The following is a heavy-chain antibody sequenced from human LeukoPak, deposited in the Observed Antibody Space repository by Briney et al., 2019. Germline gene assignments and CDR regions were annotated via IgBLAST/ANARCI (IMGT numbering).Heavy chain of an antibody. D-gene: IGHD2-2*01. CDR3: ARPYCSSTSCYDEVWFDP. CDR2: IIPIFGTA. CDR1: GGTFSSYA. V-gene: IGHV1-69*13. Sequence: GASVKVSCKASGGTFSSYAISWVRRAPGQGLEWIGGIIPIFGTANYAQKFQGRVTITADESTSTAYMELSSLRSEDTAVYYCARPYCSSTSCYDEVWFDPWGQGTLVTVSS. J-gene: IGHJ5*02.